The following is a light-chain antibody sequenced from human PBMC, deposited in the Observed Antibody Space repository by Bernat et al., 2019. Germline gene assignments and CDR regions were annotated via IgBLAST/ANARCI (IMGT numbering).Light chain of an antibody. CDR3: SSYAGSNNWV. CDR2: EVN. Sequence: QSALTQPPSASGSPGQSVAIPCTGTSSDAGGYNYVSWYQQHPGKAPKLMIYEVNKRPSGVPDRFSGSKSGNTASLTVSGLQAEDEADYYCSSYAGSNNWVFGGGTQLTVL. CDR1: SSDAGGYNY. J-gene: IGLJ3*02. V-gene: IGLV2-8*01.